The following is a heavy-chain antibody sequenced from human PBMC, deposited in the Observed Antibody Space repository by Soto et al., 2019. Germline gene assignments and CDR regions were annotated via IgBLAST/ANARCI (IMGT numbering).Heavy chain of an antibody. D-gene: IGHD2-2*01. CDR3: ARFPRTPYCSSTSCYGGTYYFDY. J-gene: IGHJ4*02. Sequence: SETLSLTCAVYGGSFSGYYWSWIRQPPGKGLEWIGEINHSGSTNYNPSLKSRVTISVDTSKNQFSLKLSSVTAADTAVYYCARFPRTPYCSSTSCYGGTYYFDYWGQGTLVTVSS. CDR1: GGSFSGYY. CDR2: INHSGST. V-gene: IGHV4-34*01.